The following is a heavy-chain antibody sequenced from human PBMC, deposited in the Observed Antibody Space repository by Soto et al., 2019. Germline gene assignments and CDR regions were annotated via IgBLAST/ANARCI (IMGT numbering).Heavy chain of an antibody. CDR2: ISYDGSNK. J-gene: IGHJ6*02. CDR1: GFTFSSYG. CDR3: AKGDGYYYYGMDV. Sequence: RVSLRLSCAASGFTFSSYGMHWVRQAPGKGLEWVAVISYDGSNKYYADSVKGRFTISRDNSKNTLYLQMNSLRAEDTAVYYCAKGDGYYYYGMDVWGQGTTVTVS. V-gene: IGHV3-30*18.